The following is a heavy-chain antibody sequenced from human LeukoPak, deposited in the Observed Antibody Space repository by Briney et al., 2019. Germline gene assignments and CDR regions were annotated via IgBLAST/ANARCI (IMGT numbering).Heavy chain of an antibody. Sequence: GESLKISCKGSGCGFTSYWIGWVRQMPGTGLEWMGIIYPGDSDTRYSPSFQGQVTISADKSISTAYLQRSSLNASDTAVYYCARLTLGELSLLDYWGQGTLVTVSS. CDR1: GCGFTSYW. CDR2: IYPGDSDT. CDR3: ARLTLGELSLLDY. V-gene: IGHV5-51*01. D-gene: IGHD3-16*02. J-gene: IGHJ4*02.